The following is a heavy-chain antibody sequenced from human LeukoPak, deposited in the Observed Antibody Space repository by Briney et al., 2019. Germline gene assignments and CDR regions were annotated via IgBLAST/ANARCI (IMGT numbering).Heavy chain of an antibody. D-gene: IGHD1-26*01. Sequence: AETLSLTCTVTGGSFSTYYWSWIRQPPGKGLEWVCHFYYSGSTNYNPSLRSRVTISVDTSTNQFSLRLTSVTAADTAVYYCARGQGGNYYLNYFAYWGQGALVTVYS. CDR1: GGSFSTYY. J-gene: IGHJ4*02. CDR2: FYYSGST. CDR3: ARGQGGNYYLNYFAY. V-gene: IGHV4-59*12.